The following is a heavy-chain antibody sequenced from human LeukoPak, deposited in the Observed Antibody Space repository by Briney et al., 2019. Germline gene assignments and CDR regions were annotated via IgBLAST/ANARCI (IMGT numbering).Heavy chain of an antibody. CDR2: IHYSEST. CDR1: GYFTSSGFY. J-gene: IGHJ6*03. V-gene: IGHV4-38-2*02. D-gene: IGHD3-22*01. CDR3: ARDRFDDSSGYYYHYYYYMDV. Sequence: SETLSLTCSDSGYFTSSGFYWGWIRQPPGKGLEWFGSIHYSESTDYNPSLKGRVTISVDTSKNQFSLRLSSVTAADTAVYYCARDRFDDSSGYYYHYYYYMDVWGKGTTVTVSS.